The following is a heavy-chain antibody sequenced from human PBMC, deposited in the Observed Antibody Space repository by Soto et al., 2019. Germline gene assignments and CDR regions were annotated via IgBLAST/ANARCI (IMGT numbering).Heavy chain of an antibody. V-gene: IGHV3-66*01. D-gene: IGHD2-15*01. Sequence: PGGSLRLSCAAFGFTVSSNYMSWVRQAPGKGLEWVSVIYSGGSTYYADSVKGRFTISRDNSKNTLYLQMNSLRAEDTAVYYCAREAWLAADYWGQGTLVTVSS. CDR3: AREAWLAADY. CDR2: IYSGGST. CDR1: GFTVSSNY. J-gene: IGHJ4*02.